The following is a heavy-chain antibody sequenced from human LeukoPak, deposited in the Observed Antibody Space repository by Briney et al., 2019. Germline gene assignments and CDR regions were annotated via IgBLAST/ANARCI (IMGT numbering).Heavy chain of an antibody. D-gene: IGHD3-22*01. CDR1: GGSFSGYY. Sequence: PSETLSLTCAVYGGSFSGYYWSWIRQPPGKGLEWIGEINHSGSTNYNPSLKSRVTISVDTSKNQFSLKLSSVTAADTAVYYCARHAHTYYYDSSGYYYDYWGQGTLVTVSS. CDR2: INHSGST. CDR3: ARHAHTYYYDSSGYYYDY. V-gene: IGHV4-34*01. J-gene: IGHJ4*02.